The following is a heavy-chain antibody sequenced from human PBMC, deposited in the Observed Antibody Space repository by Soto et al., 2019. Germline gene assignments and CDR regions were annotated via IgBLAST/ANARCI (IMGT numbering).Heavy chain of an antibody. CDR1: GGSFSGYY. V-gene: IGHV4-34*01. J-gene: IGHJ6*02. CDR3: AREHTLGYCSSTSCSLYGMDV. CDR2: INHSGST. Sequence: SETLSLTCAVYGGSFSGYYWSWIRQPPGKGLEWIGEINHSGSTNYNPSLKSRVTISVDTSKNQFSLKLSSVTAADTAVYYCAREHTLGYCSSTSCSLYGMDVWGQGTTVTVSS. D-gene: IGHD2-2*01.